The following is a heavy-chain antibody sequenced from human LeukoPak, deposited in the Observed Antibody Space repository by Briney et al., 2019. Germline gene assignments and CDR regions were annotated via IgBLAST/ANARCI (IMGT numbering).Heavy chain of an antibody. CDR3: ARGLLADY. CDR2: IYHSGST. Sequence: PSETLSLTCTVSGYSISSGYYWGWIRQPPGKGLEWIGSIYHSGSTYYNPSLKSRVTISVDTSKNQFSLKLSSVTAADTAVYYCARGLLADYWGQGTLVTVSS. D-gene: IGHD3-3*02. V-gene: IGHV4-38-2*02. J-gene: IGHJ4*02. CDR1: GYSISSGYY.